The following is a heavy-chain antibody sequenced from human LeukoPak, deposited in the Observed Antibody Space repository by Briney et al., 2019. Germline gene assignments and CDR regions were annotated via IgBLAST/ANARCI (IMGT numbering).Heavy chain of an antibody. Sequence: PSETLSLTCTVSGGSLSSYYWSWVRQPPGKGLEWIGYIYYSGSTNYNPALKRRVTISVDTSKNHFSLKLSSVTAADTAVYYCASARLWFGELLSNWGQGTLVTVSS. V-gene: IGHV4-59*01. CDR2: IYYSGST. CDR3: ASARLWFGELLSN. J-gene: IGHJ4*02. CDR1: GGSLSSYY. D-gene: IGHD3-10*01.